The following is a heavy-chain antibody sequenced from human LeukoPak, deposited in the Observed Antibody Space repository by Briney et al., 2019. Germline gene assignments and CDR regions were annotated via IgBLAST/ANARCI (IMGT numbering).Heavy chain of an antibody. CDR3: ARGRISN. CDR2: INPKTGDT. D-gene: IGHD2-15*01. CDR1: GYTFTGYY. J-gene: IGHJ4*02. Sequence: ASVNVSCKASGYTFTGYYIRWVRQSPGQGPEWMAWINPKTGDTNYAHKFQGRLTLTRDTSISTAYLQLTDLTSDDTGVFYCARGRISNWGQGTPLLVSS. V-gene: IGHV1-2*07.